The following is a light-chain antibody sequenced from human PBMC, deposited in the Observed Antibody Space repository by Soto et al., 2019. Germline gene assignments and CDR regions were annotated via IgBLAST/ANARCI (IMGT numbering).Light chain of an antibody. V-gene: IGKV3-15*01. CDR1: QSVSSN. Sequence: EIVMTQSPATLSVSPGERATLSCRASQSVSSNLAWYQQKPGQAPRLLLYGASTRATGIPARFSGSGSGTEFTLTISSLQSEDFAVYYCQQYNSWPPYTFGQGTTLEI. CDR2: GAS. J-gene: IGKJ2*01. CDR3: QQYNSWPPYT.